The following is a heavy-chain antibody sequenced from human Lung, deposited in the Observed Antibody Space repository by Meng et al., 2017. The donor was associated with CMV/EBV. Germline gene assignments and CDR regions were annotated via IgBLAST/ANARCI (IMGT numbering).Heavy chain of an antibody. CDR1: GYTFTAYY. V-gene: IGHV1-18*04. Sequence: ASXXVSXKASGYTFTAYYLHWVRQAPGQGLEWMGRISHYNGDTNYAPKFQGRVSMTTDTSTSTAYLELRSLRSDDTAVYYCARGYECRCAYYLIDPWGQGTLVTVSS. CDR3: ARGYECRCAYYLIDP. J-gene: IGHJ5*02. D-gene: IGHD3-10*01. CDR2: ISHYNGDT.